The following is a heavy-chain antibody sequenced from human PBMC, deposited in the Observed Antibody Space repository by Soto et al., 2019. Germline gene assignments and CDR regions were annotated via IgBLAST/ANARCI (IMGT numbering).Heavy chain of an antibody. CDR2: ISSGSSTI. Sequence: EVQLVESGGGLVQPGGSLRLSCAASGISFSTHAMNWVRQAPGKGLEWVSYISSGSSTIYYAESVKGRFTISRDNAKKSLFLQMNSLRAEDTAVYYCAVDYYYMGVWGKGTTVTVSS. J-gene: IGHJ6*03. CDR1: GISFSTHA. V-gene: IGHV3-48*01. CDR3: AVDYYYMGV.